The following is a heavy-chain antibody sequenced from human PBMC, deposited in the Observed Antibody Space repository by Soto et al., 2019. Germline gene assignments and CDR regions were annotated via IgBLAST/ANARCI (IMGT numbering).Heavy chain of an antibody. CDR1: GCSFTSNG. CDR3: ANTHQAFAI. J-gene: IGHJ3*02. V-gene: IGHV5-51*01. D-gene: IGHD2-2*01. Sequence: GESRRIWCKGSGCSFTSNGIGLVRQMRGKGLEWMGIIYPGDSDNRYSRSFQGQVTISADKSISTAYLQWSSLKASDTAMYYCANTHQAFAIWAQGTMVTVSS. CDR2: IYPGDSDN.